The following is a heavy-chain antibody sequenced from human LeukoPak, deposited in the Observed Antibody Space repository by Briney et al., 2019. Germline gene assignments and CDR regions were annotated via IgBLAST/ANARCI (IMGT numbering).Heavy chain of an antibody. Sequence: ASVTVSCKASGYTFTGYYMHWVRQAPGQGLEWMGWINPNSGGTNYAQKFQGRVTMTRDTSISTAYMELSRLRSDDTAVYYCARAPYFDWLFGYGMDVWGQGTTVTVSS. CDR1: GYTFTGYY. CDR2: INPNSGGT. CDR3: ARAPYFDWLFGYGMDV. V-gene: IGHV1-2*02. D-gene: IGHD3-9*01. J-gene: IGHJ6*02.